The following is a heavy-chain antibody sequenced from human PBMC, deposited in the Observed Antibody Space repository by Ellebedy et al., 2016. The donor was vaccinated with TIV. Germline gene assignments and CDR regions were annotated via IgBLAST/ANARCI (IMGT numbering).Heavy chain of an antibody. CDR2: INQSGRT. Sequence: SETLSLTCAVYGGSFSGYYWSWIRQPPGKGLEWIGEINQSGRTNYNPSLDKGRVTIALDTSKNEFSRKLRSVTAADTAVYYCAREFVEVATIDDFYYAMDVWGQGTTVTVS. V-gene: IGHV4-34*01. D-gene: IGHD5-24*01. J-gene: IGHJ6*02. CDR1: GGSFSGYY. CDR3: AREFVEVATIDDFYYAMDV.